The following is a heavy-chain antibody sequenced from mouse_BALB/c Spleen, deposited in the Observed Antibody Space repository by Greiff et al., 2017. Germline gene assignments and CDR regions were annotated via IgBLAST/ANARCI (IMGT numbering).Heavy chain of an antibody. CDR1: GYTFTSYW. CDR3: ASGSYGSSYGWYFDV. D-gene: IGHD1-1*01. V-gene: IGHV1S81*02. CDR2: INPSNGRT. J-gene: IGHJ1*01. Sequence: VQLQQPGAELVKPGASVKLSCKASGYTFTSYWMHWVKQRPGQGLEWIGEINPSNGRTNYNEKFKSKATLTVDKSSSTAYMQLSSLTSEDSAVYYCASGSYGSSYGWYFDVWGAGTTVTVSS.